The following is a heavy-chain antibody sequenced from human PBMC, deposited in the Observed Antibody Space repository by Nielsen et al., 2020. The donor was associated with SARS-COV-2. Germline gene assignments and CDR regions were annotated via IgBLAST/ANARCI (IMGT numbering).Heavy chain of an antibody. CDR1: GFTFSNAW. CDR3: TTAPELELIPFDY. J-gene: IGHJ4*02. CDR2: IQSKTDGGTT. V-gene: IGHV3-15*01. Sequence: GGSLRLSCAASGFTFSNAWMTWVRQAPGRGLEWVGRIQSKTDGGTTDYAAPVKGRFTISRDDSKNTLYLQMNGLKTEDTAVYYCTTAPELELIPFDYWGQGTLVTVSS. D-gene: IGHD1-1*01.